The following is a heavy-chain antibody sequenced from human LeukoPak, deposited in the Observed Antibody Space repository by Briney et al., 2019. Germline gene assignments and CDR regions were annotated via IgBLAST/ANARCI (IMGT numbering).Heavy chain of an antibody. Sequence: SVKVSCKASGGTFISYTFSWVRQAPGQGLEWMGRSIPIFGTANYAQKFQDRVTISTDESTSTAYMELSSLRSEDTAMYYCAVVSSYYFDYWGQGTLVTVSS. J-gene: IGHJ4*02. V-gene: IGHV1-69*05. CDR2: SIPIFGTA. CDR3: AVVSSYYFDY. CDR1: GGTFISYT. D-gene: IGHD2-15*01.